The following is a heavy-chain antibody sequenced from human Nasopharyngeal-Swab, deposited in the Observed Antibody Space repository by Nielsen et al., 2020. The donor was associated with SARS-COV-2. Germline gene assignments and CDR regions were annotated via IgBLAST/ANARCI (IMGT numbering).Heavy chain of an antibody. D-gene: IGHD4-11*01. CDR2: INSDGSST. CDR1: GFTFSSYW. V-gene: IGHV3-74*01. CDR3: ARSPTDYGNYAFDY. Sequence: GESLKISCAASGFTFSSYWMHWVRQAPGKGLVWVSRINSDGSSTSYADSVKGRFTISRDNAKNTLYLQMNSLRAEDTAVYYCARSPTDYGNYAFDYWGQGTLVTVSS. J-gene: IGHJ4*02.